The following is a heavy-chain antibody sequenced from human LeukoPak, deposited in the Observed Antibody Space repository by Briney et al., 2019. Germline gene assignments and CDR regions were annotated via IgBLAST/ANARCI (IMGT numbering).Heavy chain of an antibody. Sequence: PGGSLRLSSAAAGFTFSNYAMTWVRQAPGRGLEWVSSISGSGGSTYYADSVKGRFTISRDNSKNTLYLQMYSLRAEDTAVYYCAKVEGASKASVYWGQGALVTVSS. V-gene: IGHV3-23*01. CDR2: ISGSGGST. D-gene: IGHD1-1*01. CDR3: AKVEGASKASVY. J-gene: IGHJ4*02. CDR1: GFTFSNYA.